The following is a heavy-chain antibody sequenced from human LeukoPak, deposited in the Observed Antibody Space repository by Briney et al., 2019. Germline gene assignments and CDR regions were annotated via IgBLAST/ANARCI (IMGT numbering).Heavy chain of an antibody. J-gene: IGHJ6*03. CDR3: ARTTTVRGTYYMDV. CDR2: IYYSGIT. Sequence: PSETLSLTCTVSGGSISSSSYYWGWIRQPPGKGLEWIGSIYYSGITYYNPSLKSRVTISVDTSKNQFSLKLSSVTAADTAVYYCARTTTVRGTYYMDVWGKGTTVTISS. CDR1: GGSISSSSYY. V-gene: IGHV4-39*07. D-gene: IGHD3-10*01.